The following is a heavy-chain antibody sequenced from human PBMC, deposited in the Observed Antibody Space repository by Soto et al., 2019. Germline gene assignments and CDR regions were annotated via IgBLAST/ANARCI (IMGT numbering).Heavy chain of an antibody. Sequence: SETLSLTCTVSGGSISSSSYYWGWIRQPPGKGLEWIGSIYYSGSTYYNPSLKSRVTISVDTPKNQFSLKLSSVTAADTAVYYCARRYPAYCGGDRYSGWFDPRGQVTLVTLSS. V-gene: IGHV4-39*01. CDR1: GGSISSSSYY. J-gene: IGHJ5*02. CDR2: IYYSGST. CDR3: ARRYPAYCGGDRYSGWFDP. D-gene: IGHD2-21*01.